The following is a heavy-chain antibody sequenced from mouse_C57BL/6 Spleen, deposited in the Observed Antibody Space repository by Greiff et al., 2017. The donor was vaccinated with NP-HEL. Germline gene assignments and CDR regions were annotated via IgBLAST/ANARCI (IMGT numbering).Heavy chain of an antibody. Sequence: EVMLVESGAELVRPGASVKLSCTASGFNIKDDYMHWVKQRPEQGLEWIGWIDPENGDTEYASKFQGKATITADTSSNTAYLQLSSLTSEDTAVYYCTTGDYYGSSLAYWGQGTLVTVSA. CDR1: GFNIKDDY. CDR2: IDPENGDT. V-gene: IGHV14-4*01. CDR3: TTGDYYGSSLAY. D-gene: IGHD1-1*01. J-gene: IGHJ3*01.